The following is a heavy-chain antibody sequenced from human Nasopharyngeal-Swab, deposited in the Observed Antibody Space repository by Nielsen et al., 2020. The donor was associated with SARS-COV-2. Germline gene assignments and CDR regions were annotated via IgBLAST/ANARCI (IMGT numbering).Heavy chain of an antibody. CDR1: GFTFPDSW. V-gene: IGHV3-74*01. CDR3: ARDFDKTGD. CDR2: INNDGSRA. D-gene: IGHD7-27*01. Sequence: GESLIIPCPVPGFTFPDSWIHWVRQAPGQGLVWVSRINNDGSRAGYADSVKGRFTVSRDNAKNTVYLQLTSLRAEDTAVYYCARDFDKTGDWGQGSLVTVSS. J-gene: IGHJ4*02.